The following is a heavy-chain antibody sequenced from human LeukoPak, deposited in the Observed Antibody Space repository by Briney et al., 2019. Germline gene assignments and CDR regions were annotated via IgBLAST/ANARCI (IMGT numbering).Heavy chain of an antibody. J-gene: IGHJ5*02. CDR3: AKDHYYDSSGYFDP. CDR2: TSDRGGST. CDR1: GFTFSSYA. Sequence: RGSLRLSCAASGFTFSSYAMSWVRQAPGKGLEWVSATSDRGGSTYYADSVKGRFTISRDNSKNTLYLQMHSLRAEDTAVYYCAKDHYYDSSGYFDPWGQGTLVTVSS. D-gene: IGHD3-22*01. V-gene: IGHV3-23*01.